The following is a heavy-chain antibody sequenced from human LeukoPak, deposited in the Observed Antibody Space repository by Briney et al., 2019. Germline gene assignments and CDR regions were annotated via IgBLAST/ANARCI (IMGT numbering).Heavy chain of an antibody. Sequence: PGGSLRLSCAASGFTFSNYGMHWVRQAPGKGLEWVAVISYDGSNKYYADSVKGRFTISRDNSKNTLYLQMNSLRAEDTAVYYCAKDKNGLPYYWGQGTLVTVSS. V-gene: IGHV3-30*18. CDR1: GFTFSNYG. J-gene: IGHJ4*02. CDR2: ISYDGSNK. D-gene: IGHD2-21*02. CDR3: AKDKNGLPYY.